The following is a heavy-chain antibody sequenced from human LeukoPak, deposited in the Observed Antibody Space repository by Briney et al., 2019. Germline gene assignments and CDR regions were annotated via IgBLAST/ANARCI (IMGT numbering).Heavy chain of an antibody. D-gene: IGHD3-16*01. J-gene: IGHJ4*02. CDR2: INTNTGNP. CDR1: GYTFSSYA. V-gene: IGHV7-4-1*02. CDR3: ARSNNDGDYLGVGFDY. Sequence: ASVKVSCKASGYTFSSYAMNWVRQAPGQGLEWMGWINTNTGNPAYAQGFTGRFVFSLDTSVSTAYLQISSLQAEDTAVYYCARSNNDGDYLGVGFDYWGQGTLVTVSS.